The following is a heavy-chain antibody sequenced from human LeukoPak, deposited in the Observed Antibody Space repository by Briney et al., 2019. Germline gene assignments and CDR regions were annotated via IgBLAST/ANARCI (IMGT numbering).Heavy chain of an antibody. V-gene: IGHV4-59*01. CDR2: IYDSGST. CDR1: GGSISSFH. CDR3: ARTYSGRSYYFDC. Sequence: PSETLSLTCTVSGGSISSFHWSWIRQRPGKGLEHIGNIYDSGSTYYNPSLKSRVTISVDTSKNQFSLKLSSVTAADTAVYYCARTYSGRSYYFDCWGQGTLVTVSS. D-gene: IGHD1-26*01. J-gene: IGHJ4*02.